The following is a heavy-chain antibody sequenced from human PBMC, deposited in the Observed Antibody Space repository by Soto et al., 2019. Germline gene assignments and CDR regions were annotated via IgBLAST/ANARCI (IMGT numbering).Heavy chain of an antibody. D-gene: IGHD6-19*01. CDR3: TPDTSGWGPELDF. J-gene: IGHJ4*02. Sequence: GGSLRLSCAASGFTFSNAWMNWVRQAPGKGLEWVGRIRSKTDGGTTDYAAPVKGRFTISRDDSKNTLYLQMNSLKTEDTAVYYCTPDTSGWGPELDFWGQGTLVTVSS. CDR1: GFTFSNAW. CDR2: IRSKTDGGTT. V-gene: IGHV3-15*07.